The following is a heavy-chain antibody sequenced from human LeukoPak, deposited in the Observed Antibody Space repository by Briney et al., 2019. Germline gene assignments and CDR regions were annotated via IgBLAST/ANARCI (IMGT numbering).Heavy chain of an antibody. Sequence: SETLSLTCTVSGDSISSGNYYWGWIRQPPGKGLEWIASIYYTGTTYYYPSLTSRGTISLDTSNNQFSLRLTSVTAADTAVYYCVRHLGANAFTIWGQGTLVTVSS. CDR3: VRHLGANAFTI. D-gene: IGHD3-16*01. CDR1: GDSISSGNYY. CDR2: IYYTGTT. V-gene: IGHV4-39*01. J-gene: IGHJ4*02.